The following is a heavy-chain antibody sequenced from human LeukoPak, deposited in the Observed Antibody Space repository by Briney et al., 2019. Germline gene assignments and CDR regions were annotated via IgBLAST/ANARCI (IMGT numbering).Heavy chain of an antibody. V-gene: IGHV1-46*01. D-gene: IGHD2-2*01. CDR3: ARTSRRYDAGNWFDP. Sequence: ASVKVSCKASGYTFTSNYIHWVRQAPGQGLEWMGMIYPRDGSTSYAQKLQGRVTMTTDTSTSTAYMELRSLRSDDTAVYYCARTSRRYDAGNWFDPWGQGTLVTVSS. CDR1: GYTFTSNY. J-gene: IGHJ5*02. CDR2: IYPRDGST.